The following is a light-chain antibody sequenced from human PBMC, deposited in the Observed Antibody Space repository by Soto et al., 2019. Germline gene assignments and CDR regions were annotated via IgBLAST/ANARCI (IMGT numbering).Light chain of an antibody. CDR1: QGIGIT. V-gene: IGKV3-15*01. Sequence: IVMRQSPATLSVSPGERVTLSCRASQGIGITLAWYQQKPGQTPRLLIYGASTRATGIPARFSGSGSGTEFTLTINSLQSEDSAVYYCQRYNDWPLTFGGGTKVDIK. CDR2: GAS. CDR3: QRYNDWPLT. J-gene: IGKJ4*01.